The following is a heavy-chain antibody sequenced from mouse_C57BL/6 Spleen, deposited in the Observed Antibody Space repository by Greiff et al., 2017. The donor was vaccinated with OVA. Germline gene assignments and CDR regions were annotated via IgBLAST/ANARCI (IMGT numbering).Heavy chain of an antibody. J-gene: IGHJ1*03. D-gene: IGHD1-1*01. CDR3: ARSYGTTVVARTYWYFDV. V-gene: IGHV1-82*01. CDR2: IYPGAGDT. Sequence: QVQLKESGPELVKPGASVKFSCKASGYAFSSSCMNWVKQRPGKGLEWIGRIYPGAGDTKYNGKFKGEAKLTADKSSSTAYMQLSSLTSEDSAVYFCARSYGTTVVARTYWYFDVWGTGTTVTVSS. CDR1: GYAFSSSC.